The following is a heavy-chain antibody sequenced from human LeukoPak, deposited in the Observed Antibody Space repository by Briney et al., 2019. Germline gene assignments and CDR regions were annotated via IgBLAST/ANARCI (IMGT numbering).Heavy chain of an antibody. Sequence: SETLSLTSTVSGGSISSYYWSWIRQPPGKGLEWIGRIYTSGSTNYNPSLKSRVTMSVDTSKNQFSLKLSSVTAADTAVYYCARETSQKGAHYMDVWGKGTTVTISS. V-gene: IGHV4-4*07. D-gene: IGHD3-16*01. CDR2: IYTSGST. CDR3: ARETSQKGAHYMDV. J-gene: IGHJ6*03. CDR1: GGSISSYY.